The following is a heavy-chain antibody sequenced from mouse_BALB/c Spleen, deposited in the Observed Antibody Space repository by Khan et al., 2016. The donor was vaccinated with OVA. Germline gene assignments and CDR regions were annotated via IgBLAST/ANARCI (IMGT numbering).Heavy chain of an antibody. J-gene: IGHJ3*01. V-gene: IGHV3-2*02. Sequence: EVQLQESGPGLVKPSQSLSLTCTVTGYSLTSNYAWNWIRQFPGNKLEWMGYINYSGSTSYTPSLKSRIPITRDTSKNQFFLQLNSVTTEDTATSFCARGRAYWGQGTLVTVSA. D-gene: IGHD3-3*01. CDR2: INYSGST. CDR3: ARGRAY. CDR1: GYSLTSNYA.